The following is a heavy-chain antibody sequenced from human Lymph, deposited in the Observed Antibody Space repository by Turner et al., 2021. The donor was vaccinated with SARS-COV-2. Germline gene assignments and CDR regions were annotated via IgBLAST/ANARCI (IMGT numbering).Heavy chain of an antibody. J-gene: IGHJ4*02. CDR1: DGSLRSSCYY. V-gene: IGHV4-39*01. CDR2: VHESGGS. CDR3: ARAAFIIVLMMYASGYFDN. D-gene: IGHD2-8*01. Sequence: HLQLHESGPGLVQPSETLYLTCTVTDGSLRSSCYYCVWIRQPPGTGLEWTGSVHESGGSYYTLSRKGRVTISVDTSKKQISQKLSSVTSVDTAVYYCARAAFIIVLMMYASGYFDNWGQGTLVTVSS.